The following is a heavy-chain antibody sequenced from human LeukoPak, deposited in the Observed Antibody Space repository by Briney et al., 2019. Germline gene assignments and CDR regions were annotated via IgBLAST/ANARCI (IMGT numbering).Heavy chain of an antibody. Sequence: GGSLRLSCAAPGFTFSSYAMNWVRQAPGKGLEWVSAISGSAGSTYYADSVKGRFTISRDNSKSTLYLQMNSLRAEDTAVYYCEKDIVVAPAASDDFDIWGQGTMVTVSS. J-gene: IGHJ3*02. CDR3: EKDIVVAPAASDDFDI. CDR1: GFTFSSYA. D-gene: IGHD2-2*01. V-gene: IGHV3-23*01. CDR2: ISGSAGST.